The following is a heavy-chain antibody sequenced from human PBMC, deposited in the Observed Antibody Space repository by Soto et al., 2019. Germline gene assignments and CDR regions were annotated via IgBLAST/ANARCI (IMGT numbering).Heavy chain of an antibody. D-gene: IGHD5-12*01. V-gene: IGHV1-3*04. J-gene: IGHJ4*02. CDR1: VYTFSSSP. CDR3: ARDEGVASGN. CDR2: INTANDDT. Sequence: GASVKVSCKASVYTFSSSPLHWVRQAPGQRPEWMGWINTANDDTKYSQKFQDRVTLTRDTSASTAYMEVSSLTPEDTAVYYCARDEGVASGNWGQGTLVTVSS.